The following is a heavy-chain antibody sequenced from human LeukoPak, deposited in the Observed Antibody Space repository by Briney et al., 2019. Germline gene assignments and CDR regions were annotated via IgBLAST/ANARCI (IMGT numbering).Heavy chain of an antibody. J-gene: IGHJ4*02. CDR3: AKSGQLVVAAAGPFDY. CDR2: IRYDGSNK. CDR1: GFTFSSYG. Sequence: GGSLRLSCAASGFTFSSYGMHWVREAPGKGLEWVAFIRYDGSNKYYADSVKGRFTISRDNSKNTLYLQMNSLRAEDTAVYYCAKSGQLVVAAAGPFDYWGQGTLVTVSS. D-gene: IGHD6-13*01. V-gene: IGHV3-30*02.